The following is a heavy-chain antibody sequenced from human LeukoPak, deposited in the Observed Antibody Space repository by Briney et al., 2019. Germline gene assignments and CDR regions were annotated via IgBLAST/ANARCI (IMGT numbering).Heavy chain of an antibody. CDR2: ISGDGGNT. V-gene: IGHV3-43*02. CDR1: GFTFDDYA. CDR3: AKEKKSGGWPLDY. J-gene: IGHJ4*02. Sequence: GGSLRLSCAASGFTFDDYAIHWVRQAPGKGLEWVSLISGDGGNTYYADSVKGRFTLSRDNSKNTMSLQMNSLRADDTAVYYCAKEKKSGGWPLDYWGQGALVTVSS. D-gene: IGHD2-15*01.